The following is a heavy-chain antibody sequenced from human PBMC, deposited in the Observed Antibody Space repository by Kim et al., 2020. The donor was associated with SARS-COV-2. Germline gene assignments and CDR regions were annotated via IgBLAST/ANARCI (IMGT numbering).Heavy chain of an antibody. CDR3: AREGTSNYDILTGYSYYYYGMDV. CDR2: ISSSSSYI. CDR1: GFTFSSYS. Sequence: GGSLRLSCAASGFTFSSYSMNWVRQAPGKGLEWVSSISSSSSYIYYADSVKGRFTISRDNAKNSLYLQMNSLRAEDTAVYYCAREGTSNYDILTGYSYYYYGMDVWGQGTTVTVSS. V-gene: IGHV3-21*01. J-gene: IGHJ6*02. D-gene: IGHD3-9*01.